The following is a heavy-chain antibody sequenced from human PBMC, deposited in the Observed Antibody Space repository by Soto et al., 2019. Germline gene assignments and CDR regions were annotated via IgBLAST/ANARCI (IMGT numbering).Heavy chain of an antibody. Sequence: SVKVSCKASGGTFSSYAISWVRQAPGQGLEWMGGIIPIFGTANYAQKFQGRVTITADESTSTAYMELSSLRSEDTAVYYCARRGDYYDSSGPTSYYYYGMDVAGHGAKVTVSS. CDR2: IIPIFGTA. D-gene: IGHD3-22*01. J-gene: IGHJ6*02. CDR3: ARRGDYYDSSGPTSYYYYGMDV. CDR1: GGTFSSYA. V-gene: IGHV1-69*13.